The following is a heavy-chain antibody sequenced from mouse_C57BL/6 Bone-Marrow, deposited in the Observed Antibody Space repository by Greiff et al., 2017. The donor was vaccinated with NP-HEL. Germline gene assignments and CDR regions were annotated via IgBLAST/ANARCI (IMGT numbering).Heavy chain of an antibody. D-gene: IGHD2-3*01. CDR3: ARGRVYDGYYYFAY. J-gene: IGHJ3*01. V-gene: IGHV5-4*01. CDR2: ISDGGSYT. CDR1: GFTFSSYA. Sequence: EVQLVESGGGLVKPGGSLKLSCAASGFTFSSYAMSWVRQTPEKRLEWVATISDGGSYTYYPDNVKGRFPISRDNAKNNLYLQMSHLKSEDTAMYYCARGRVYDGYYYFAYWGQGTLVTVSA.